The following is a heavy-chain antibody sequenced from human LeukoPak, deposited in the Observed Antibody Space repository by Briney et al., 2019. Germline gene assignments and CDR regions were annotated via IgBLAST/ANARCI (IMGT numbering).Heavy chain of an antibody. CDR3: AKDRRYSSGWYDY. J-gene: IGHJ4*02. Sequence: GGSLRLSCAASGFTFSSYAMSWVRQAPGKGLEWVSAISGSGGSTYYADSVKGRFTISRPNSKNTLYLQMNSLRAEDTAVYYCAKDRRYSSGWYDYWGQGTLVTVSS. CDR1: GFTFSSYA. V-gene: IGHV3-23*01. D-gene: IGHD6-19*01. CDR2: ISGSGGST.